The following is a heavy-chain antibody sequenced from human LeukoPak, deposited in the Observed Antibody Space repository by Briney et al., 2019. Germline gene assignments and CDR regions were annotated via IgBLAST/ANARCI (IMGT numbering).Heavy chain of an antibody. CDR1: GGTFSSYA. J-gene: IGHJ4*02. V-gene: IGHV1-69*05. D-gene: IGHD5-12*01. Sequence: ASVKVSCKASGGTFSSYAISWVRQAPGQGLEWMGGIIPIFGTANYAQKFQGRVTITTDESTSTAYMELSSLRSEDTAVYYCASAASGYDSNSFDYWGQGTLVTVSS. CDR2: IIPIFGTA. CDR3: ASAASGYDSNSFDY.